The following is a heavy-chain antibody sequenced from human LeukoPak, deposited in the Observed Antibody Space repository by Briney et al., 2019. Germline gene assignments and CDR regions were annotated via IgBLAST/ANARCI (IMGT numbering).Heavy chain of an antibody. V-gene: IGHV3-9*03. D-gene: IGHD2-15*01. CDR1: GFTFDDYA. CDR3: AKEARRDCSGGNCYRYFDL. Sequence: GGSLRLSCAASGFTFDDYAMNWVRRAPGKGLEWVSSINWNSRFIAYADSVKGRFTISRDNAKNSLYLQMNSLRAEDMALYYCAKEARRDCSGGNCYRYFDLWGRGTLVTVSS. CDR2: INWNSRFI. J-gene: IGHJ2*01.